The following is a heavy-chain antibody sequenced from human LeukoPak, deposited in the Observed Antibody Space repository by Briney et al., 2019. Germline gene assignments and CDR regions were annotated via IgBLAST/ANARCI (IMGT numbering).Heavy chain of an antibody. D-gene: IGHD1-26*01. Sequence: SETLSLTCAVYGGSFSGYYWSWIRQPPGKGLEWIGEINHSGSTNYNPSLKSRVTISVDTSKNQFSLKLSSVTAADTAVYYCARQPIVGADYYFDYWGQGTLVTVSS. CDR3: ARQPIVGADYYFDY. CDR2: INHSGST. CDR1: GGSFSGYY. J-gene: IGHJ4*02. V-gene: IGHV4-34*01.